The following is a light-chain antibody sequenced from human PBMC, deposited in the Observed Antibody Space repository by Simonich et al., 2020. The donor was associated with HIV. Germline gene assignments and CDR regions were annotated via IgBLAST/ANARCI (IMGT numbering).Light chain of an antibody. Sequence: DIQMTQSPSSLSASVGDRVTITCRASQSISSYLNWYQQKPGKAPKLLIYKASSLESGVPSRFSGSGSGTEFTLTISSLQPDDFATYYCQQYNSYSPYIFGQGTKLEIK. CDR1: QSISSY. CDR2: KAS. CDR3: QQYNSYSPYI. V-gene: IGKV1-5*03. J-gene: IGKJ2*01.